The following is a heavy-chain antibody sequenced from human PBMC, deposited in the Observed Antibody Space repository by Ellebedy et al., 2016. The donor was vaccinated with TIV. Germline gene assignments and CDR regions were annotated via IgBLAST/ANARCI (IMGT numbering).Heavy chain of an antibody. J-gene: IGHJ4*02. CDR3: ARGYYDSNGYEHFDY. V-gene: IGHV3-48*04. CDR2: ISSTTSTI. Sequence: GESLKISXAASGSTFSSYSMNWVRQAPGKGLEWVSYISSTTSTIYYADSVKGRFTISRDNAKNSLYLQMNSLRAEDTAVYYCARGYYDSNGYEHFDYWGQGTLVTVSS. CDR1: GSTFSSYS. D-gene: IGHD3-22*01.